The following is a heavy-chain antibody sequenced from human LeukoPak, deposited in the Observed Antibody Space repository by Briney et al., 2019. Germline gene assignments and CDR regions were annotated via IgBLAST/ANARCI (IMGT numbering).Heavy chain of an antibody. CDR1: GFTFSDYW. CDR2: LNGDGPIT. V-gene: IGHV3-74*01. J-gene: IGHJ4*02. CDR3: ARVRTTVPFDY. Sequence: PRGSPRLSCAASGFTFSDYWMHWVRQAPGKGLVWASRLNGDGPITIYADSVEGRFTISRDNAKNTVYLQMDSLRGEDTAVYYCARVRTTVPFDYWGQGTLV. D-gene: IGHD4-17*01.